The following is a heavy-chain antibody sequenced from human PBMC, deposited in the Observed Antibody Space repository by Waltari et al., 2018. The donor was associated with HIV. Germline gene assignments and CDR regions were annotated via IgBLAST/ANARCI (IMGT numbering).Heavy chain of an antibody. D-gene: IGHD3-22*01. CDR2: IRSKANSYAT. Sequence: EVQLVESGGGLAQPGGSLKLYCAASGFTFSGSAMHWVRQAPGNGLEWVGRIRSKANSYATAYAASVKGRFTISRDDSKNTAYLQMNSLKTEDTAVYYCTRPYYYDSSGLNAFDIWGQGTMVTVSS. CDR3: TRPYYYDSSGLNAFDI. J-gene: IGHJ3*02. CDR1: GFTFSGSA. V-gene: IGHV3-73*02.